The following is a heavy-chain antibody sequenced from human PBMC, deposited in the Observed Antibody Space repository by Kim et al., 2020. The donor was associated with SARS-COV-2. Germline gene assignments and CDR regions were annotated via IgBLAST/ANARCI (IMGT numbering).Heavy chain of an antibody. J-gene: IGHJ3*02. D-gene: IGHD5-18*01. CDR3: AKGGYGGGAFDI. Sequence: SRDNSKNTLYLQMNSLRAEDTAVYYCAKGGYGGGAFDIWGQGTMVTVYS. V-gene: IGHV3-33*06.